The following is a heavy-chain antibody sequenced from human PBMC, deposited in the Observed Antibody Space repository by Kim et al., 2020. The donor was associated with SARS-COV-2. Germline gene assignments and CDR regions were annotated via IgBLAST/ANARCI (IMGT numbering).Heavy chain of an antibody. CDR2: IYYSGST. Sequence: SETLSLTCTVSGGSISSYYWSWIRQPPGKGLEWIGYIYYSGSTNYNPSLKSRVTISVDTSKNQFSLKLSSVTAADTAVYYCARAVGPGAFDIWGQGTMVTVSS. CDR1: GGSISSYY. J-gene: IGHJ3*02. V-gene: IGHV4-59*13. CDR3: ARAVGPGAFDI. D-gene: IGHD1-26*01.